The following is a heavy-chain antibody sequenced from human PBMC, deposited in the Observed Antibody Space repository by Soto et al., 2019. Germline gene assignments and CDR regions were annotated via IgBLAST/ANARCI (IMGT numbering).Heavy chain of an antibody. V-gene: IGHV3-48*02. D-gene: IGHD3-16*02. CDR3: ASEGYDYVWGSYRRKFDY. CDR1: GFTFSSYS. CDR2: ISSSSSTI. Sequence: EVQLVESGGGLVQPGGSLRLSCAASGFTFSSYSMNWVRQAPGKGLEWVSYISSSSSTIYYADSVKGRFTISRDNAKNSLYLQMNSLRDEDTALYYCASEGYDYVWGSYRRKFDYWGQGTLVTVSA. J-gene: IGHJ4*02.